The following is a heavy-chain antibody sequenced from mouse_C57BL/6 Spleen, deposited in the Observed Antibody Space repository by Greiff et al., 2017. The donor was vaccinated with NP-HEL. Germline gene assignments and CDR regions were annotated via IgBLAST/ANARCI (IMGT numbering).Heavy chain of an antibody. J-gene: IGHJ3*01. D-gene: IGHD2-4*01. CDR2: INPNNGGT. CDR1: GYTFTDYY. CDR3: APPYDYDAGTPFAY. Sequence: EVQLQQSGPELVKPGASVKISCKASGYTFTDYYMNWVKQSHGKSLEWIGDINPNNGGTSYNQKFKGKATLTVDKSSSTAYMELRSLTSEDSAVYYCAPPYDYDAGTPFAYWGQGTLVTVSA. V-gene: IGHV1-26*01.